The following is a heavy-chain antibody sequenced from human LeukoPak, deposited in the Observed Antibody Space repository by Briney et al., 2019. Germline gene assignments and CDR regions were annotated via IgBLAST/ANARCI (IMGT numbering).Heavy chain of an antibody. CDR3: ARSLGKLDY. CDR2: IYYSGST. CDR1: GGSISSYY. Sequence: SETLSLTCTVSGGSISSYYWSWIRQPPGKGLEWIGYIYYSGSTNYNPSLKSRVAISVDTSKNQFSLKLSSVTAADTAVYYCARSLGKLDYWGQGTLVTVSS. D-gene: IGHD7-27*01. J-gene: IGHJ4*02. V-gene: IGHV4-59*01.